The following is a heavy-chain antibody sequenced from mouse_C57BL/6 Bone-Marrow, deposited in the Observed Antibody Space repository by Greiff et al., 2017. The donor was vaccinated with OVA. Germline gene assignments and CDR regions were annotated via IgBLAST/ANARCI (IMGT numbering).Heavy chain of an antibody. D-gene: IGHD2-5*01. CDR1: GYTFTSYG. CDR2: IYPRSGNT. Sequence: QVQLQQSGAELARPGASVKLSCKASGYTFTSYGISWVKQRTGQGLEWIGEIYPRSGNTYYNEKFKGKATLTADKSSSTAYMELRSRTSEDSAVYFCAREGVYYSNFAYWGQGTLVTVSA. J-gene: IGHJ3*01. CDR3: AREGVYYSNFAY. V-gene: IGHV1-81*01.